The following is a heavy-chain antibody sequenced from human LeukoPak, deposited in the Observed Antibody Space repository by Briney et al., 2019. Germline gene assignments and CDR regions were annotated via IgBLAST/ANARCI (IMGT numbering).Heavy chain of an antibody. CDR1: GGSISSYY. CDR2: IYTSGST. CDR3: ARDVDDFWSGPKDAFDI. Sequence: SETLSLTCTVSGGSISSYYWSWIRQPPGKGLEWIGRIYTSGSTNYNPSLKSRVTMSVDTSKNQFSLKLSSVTAADTAVYYCARDVDDFWSGPKDAFDIWGQGTMVTVSS. D-gene: IGHD3-3*01. V-gene: IGHV4-4*07. J-gene: IGHJ3*02.